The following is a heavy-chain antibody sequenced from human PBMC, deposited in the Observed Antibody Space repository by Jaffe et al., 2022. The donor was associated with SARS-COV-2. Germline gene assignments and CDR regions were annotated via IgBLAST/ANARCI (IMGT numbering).Heavy chain of an antibody. CDR1: GGSITNYY. D-gene: IGHD2-2*01. V-gene: IGHV4-59*08. Sequence: QVQLQESGPGLVKPSETLSLTCTVSGGSITNYYWSWIRQPPGKGLEWIGYIFYTGSANYNSSLKSRVTMSVDTSKNQFSLKLTSVTAADTAVYYCTRHPSAYQRFDPWGQGTLVTVSS. CDR3: TRHPSAYQRFDP. CDR2: IFYTGSA. J-gene: IGHJ5*01.